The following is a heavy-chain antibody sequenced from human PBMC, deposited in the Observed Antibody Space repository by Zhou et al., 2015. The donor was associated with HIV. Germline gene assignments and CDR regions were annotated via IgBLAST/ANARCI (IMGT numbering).Heavy chain of an antibody. CDR2: INPNSGGT. D-gene: IGHD5-18*01. V-gene: IGHV1-2*02. Sequence: QVQLVQSGAEVKKPGASVKVSCKASGYTFTGYYMHWVRQAPGQGLEWMGWINPNSGGTNYAQKFQGRVTMTRDTSISTAYMELSRLRSDDTAVYYCARAPLYSYVDIDAFDIWGQGTMVTVSS. CDR3: ARAPLYSYVDIDAFDI. CDR1: GYTFTGYY. J-gene: IGHJ3*02.